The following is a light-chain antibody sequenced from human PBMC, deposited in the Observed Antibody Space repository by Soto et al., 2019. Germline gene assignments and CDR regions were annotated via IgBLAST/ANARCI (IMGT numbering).Light chain of an antibody. V-gene: IGKV3-15*01. CDR1: QSVSIK. CDR2: DTS. Sequence: VLTQSPATLTVSPGESATLSCRASQSVSIKLAWYQQKPGQAPRLLIYDTSTRATGIPARFSGSGSGTEFTLTISSLQSEDFAVYYCQQYNKWPPITFGQGTRLEIK. CDR3: QQYNKWPPIT. J-gene: IGKJ5*01.